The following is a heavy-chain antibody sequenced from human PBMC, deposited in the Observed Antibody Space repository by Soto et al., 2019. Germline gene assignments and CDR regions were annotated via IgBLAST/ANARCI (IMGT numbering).Heavy chain of an antibody. V-gene: IGHV1-3*05. J-gene: IGHJ3*02. CDR1: GYTFTSYA. Sequence: QVQLVQSGAEEKKPGASVKVSCKASGYTFTSYAMHWVRQAPGQRLEWMGWINAGNGNTKYSQKFQGRVTITRDTSASTAYMALSSLRSEDTAVYYCARSPTVRGFEIWGQGTMVTVSS. D-gene: IGHD3-10*01. CDR3: ARSPTVRGFEI. CDR2: INAGNGNT.